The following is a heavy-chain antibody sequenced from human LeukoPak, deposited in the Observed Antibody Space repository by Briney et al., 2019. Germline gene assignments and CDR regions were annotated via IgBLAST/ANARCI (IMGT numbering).Heavy chain of an antibody. D-gene: IGHD5-12*01. CDR1: GFTFSSYW. CDR2: INQGGSVK. CDR3: ARVGYSGWNLEY. J-gene: IGHJ4*02. V-gene: IGHV3-7*01. Sequence: GGSLRLSCAASGFTFSSYWMSWVRQAPGKGLEWVANINQGGSVKYYVDSVKGRFTISRDDAKNSLYVQMNSLRDEDTAVYYCARVGYSGWNLEYWGQGTLATVSS.